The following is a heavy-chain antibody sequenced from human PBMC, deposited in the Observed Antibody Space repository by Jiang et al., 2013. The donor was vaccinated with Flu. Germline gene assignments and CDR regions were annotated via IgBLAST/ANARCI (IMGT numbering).Heavy chain of an antibody. CDR3: VRLVGNSWLDY. CDR1: GDSVSSTRVT. J-gene: IGHJ4*01. D-gene: IGHD6-13*01. CDR2: TYYRSQRNF. V-gene: IGHV6-1*01. Sequence: SLTRAISGDSVSSTRVTWTWIRQSPSRGLEWLGRTYYRSQRNFDYAVSLGGRMTITPDTSKNQFSLQLNSIAPEDTAVYFCVRLVGNSWLDYWGQG.